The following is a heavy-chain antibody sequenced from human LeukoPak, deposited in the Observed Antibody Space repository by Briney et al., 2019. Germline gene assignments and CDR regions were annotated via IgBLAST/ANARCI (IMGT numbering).Heavy chain of an antibody. J-gene: IGHJ4*02. V-gene: IGHV4-39*01. CDR3: ARHRVASAYSSFDY. D-gene: IGHD2-15*01. CDR2: LFNSGVT. Sequence: SETLSLTCTVSGASISSTGYYWGWIRQSPGKRLEWXGSLFNSGVTYYSPSLKSRVSTSVDTSNNHFSLRLTSLTAADTAIYYCARHRVASAYSSFDYWGQGTLVTVSS. CDR1: GASISSTGYY.